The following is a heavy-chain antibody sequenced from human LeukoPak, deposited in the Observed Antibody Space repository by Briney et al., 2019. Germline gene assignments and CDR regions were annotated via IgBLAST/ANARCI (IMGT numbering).Heavy chain of an antibody. CDR1: GGSISSYY. CDR2: IYYSGST. D-gene: IGHD3-3*01. V-gene: IGHV4-39*06. J-gene: IGHJ4*02. CDR3: AGLARVEWFLNFDY. Sequence: SETLSLTCTVSGGSISSYYWSWIRQPPGKGLEWIGSIYYSGSTYYNPSLKSRVTISVDTSKNQFTLKLSSVTAADTAVYYCAGLARVEWFLNFDYWGQGTLVTVSS.